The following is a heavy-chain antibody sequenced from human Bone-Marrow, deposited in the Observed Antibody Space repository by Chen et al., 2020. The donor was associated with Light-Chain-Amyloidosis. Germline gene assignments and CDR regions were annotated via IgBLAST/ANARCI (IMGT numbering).Heavy chain of an antibody. V-gene: IGHV3-23*01. CDR1: GFSFNDYA. J-gene: IGHJ5*02. D-gene: IGHD3-22*01. CDR3: ARDTYYYDNIDYYSWFDP. Sequence: EVQLLESGGGLVRPGGSLRLSCAASGFSFNDYAMSWVRQAPGKGLEWVSDISDSGGNTNYADSVKGRSTISRDTSKNTLYLDMNSLRVDDTALYYCARDTYYYDNIDYYSWFDPWGQGTLVTVSS. CDR2: ISDSGGNT.